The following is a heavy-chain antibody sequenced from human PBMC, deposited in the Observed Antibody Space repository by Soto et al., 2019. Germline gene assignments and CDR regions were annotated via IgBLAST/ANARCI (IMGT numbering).Heavy chain of an antibody. D-gene: IGHD3-22*01. CDR1: GFTFSSYA. Sequence: PGGSLRLSCAASGFTFSSYAMHWVRQAPGKGLEWVAVISYDGSNKYYADSVKGRFTISRDNSKNTLYLQMNSLRAEDTAVYYCARVSRSYYDSSGYGSYVMDVWGQGTTVTVSS. CDR3: ARVSRSYYDSSGYGSYVMDV. V-gene: IGHV3-30-3*01. CDR2: ISYDGSNK. J-gene: IGHJ6*02.